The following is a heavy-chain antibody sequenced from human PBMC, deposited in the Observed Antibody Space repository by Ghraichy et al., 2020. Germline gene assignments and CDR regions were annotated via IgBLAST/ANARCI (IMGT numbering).Heavy chain of an antibody. J-gene: IGHJ5*02. Sequence: SVKVSCKASGGTFSSYAISWVRQAPGQGLEWMGRIIPILGIANYAQKFQGRVTITADKSTSTAYMELSSLRSEDTAVYYCAGSQGYCSSTSCYGWRDWFDPWGQGTLVTVSS. CDR1: GGTFSSYA. CDR2: IIPILGIA. D-gene: IGHD2-2*01. V-gene: IGHV1-69*04. CDR3: AGSQGYCSSTSCYGWRDWFDP.